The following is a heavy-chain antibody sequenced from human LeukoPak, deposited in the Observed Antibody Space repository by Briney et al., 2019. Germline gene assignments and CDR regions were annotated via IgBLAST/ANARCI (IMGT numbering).Heavy chain of an antibody. Sequence: GASVKVSCKVSGYTLTELSMHWVRQAPGKGLEWMGGFDPEDGETIYAQKFQGRVTMTEDTSTDTAYMEMSSLRSEETAVYYCATVPYYYDSSGYDYWGPGTLVTVSS. D-gene: IGHD3-22*01. CDR3: ATVPYYYDSSGYDY. CDR2: FDPEDGET. CDR1: GYTLTELS. J-gene: IGHJ4*02. V-gene: IGHV1-24*01.